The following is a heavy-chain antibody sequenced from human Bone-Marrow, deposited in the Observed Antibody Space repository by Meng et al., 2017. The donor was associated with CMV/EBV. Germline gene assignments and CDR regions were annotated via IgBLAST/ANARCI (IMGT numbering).Heavy chain of an antibody. CDR1: GGSFSSYT. V-gene: IGHV1-69*10. CDR3: ARQVGATTAGWFDP. CDR2: IIPILGIA. Sequence: SVKVSCKASGGSFSSYTINWVRQAPGQGLEWMGGIIPILGIAKYAQKFHGRVTITADKSTTTGYMEVRSLRSEDTAVYYCARQVGATTAGWFDPWGQGTLATVSS. J-gene: IGHJ5*02. D-gene: IGHD1-26*01.